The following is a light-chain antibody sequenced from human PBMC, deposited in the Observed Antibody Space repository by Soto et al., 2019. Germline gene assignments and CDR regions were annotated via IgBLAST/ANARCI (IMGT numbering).Light chain of an antibody. J-gene: IGLJ1*01. CDR1: NSNIGAGYD. Sequence: QSVLTQPPSVSGAPGQWVTISCTGSNSNIGAGYDVHWYRQLPGTAPKLLIYGTTKRPSGFPDRFSGSKSASSASLAITGLQTEDEADYYCQSYDNSLTGFYVFGTGTKLAVL. V-gene: IGLV1-40*01. CDR2: GTT. CDR3: QSYDNSLTGFYV.